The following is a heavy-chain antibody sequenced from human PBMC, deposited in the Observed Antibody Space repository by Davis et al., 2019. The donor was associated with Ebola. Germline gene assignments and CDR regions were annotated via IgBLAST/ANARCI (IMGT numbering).Heavy chain of an antibody. J-gene: IGHJ3*02. CDR3: AKDIRGRPFCDAFDI. CDR1: GFTFSSYA. D-gene: IGHD3-16*01. Sequence: GESLKISCAASGFTFSSYAMSWVRQAPGKGLEWVSGISGSGSSTYYADSVKGRFTISRDNSKNTLYLQMNSLRAEDTAVYYCAKDIRGRPFCDAFDIWGQGTMVTVSS. CDR2: ISGSGSST. V-gene: IGHV3-23*01.